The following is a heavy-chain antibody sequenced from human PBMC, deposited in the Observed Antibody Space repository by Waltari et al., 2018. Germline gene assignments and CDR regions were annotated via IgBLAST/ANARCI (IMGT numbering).Heavy chain of an antibody. CDR3: ANNEWGLPVS. V-gene: IGHV4-38-2*02. CDR1: GYSLRSGYW. J-gene: IGHJ5*02. Sequence: QVQLQESGPGLVKPSEDLSLTCTVSGYSLRSGYWWGWIRQPPGKGLECIASIYYSGAIQYNPSLGSRATISTDTSKNQFSLRLTSVTAADTAVYYCANNEWGLPVSWGQGTVVTVSS. D-gene: IGHD1-26*01. CDR2: IYYSGAI.